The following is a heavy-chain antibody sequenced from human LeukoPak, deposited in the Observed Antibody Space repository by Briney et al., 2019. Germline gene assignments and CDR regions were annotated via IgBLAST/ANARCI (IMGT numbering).Heavy chain of an antibody. V-gene: IGHV3-74*03. CDR2: INSDGSSI. J-gene: IGHJ4*02. Sequence: GRSLRLSCAASGFTFSSYWMHWVRQAPGKGLVWVSRINSDGSSITYADSVKGRFTISRDNAKNTLYLQMNSLRVEDTAVYYCAREGRVSGYDFDCWGQGTLVTVSS. CDR3: AREGRVSGYDFDC. CDR1: GFTFSSYW. D-gene: IGHD5-12*01.